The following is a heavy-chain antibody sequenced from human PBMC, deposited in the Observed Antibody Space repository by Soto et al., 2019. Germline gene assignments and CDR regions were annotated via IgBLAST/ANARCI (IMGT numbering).Heavy chain of an antibody. CDR3: GRGRSGELVVFY. D-gene: IGHD1-7*01. V-gene: IGHV1-2*02. CDR1: GYTFTGYY. CDR2: IGPNRGDT. Sequence: QVQLVQSGAEVKKSGASVEVSCKASGYTFTGYYIHWVRQAPGQGLEWMGEIGPNRGDTKYAQKFQGRVTMTRDTSISTVYMELSNLSPDDTAVYYCGRGRSGELVVFYWGQGTLVTVYS. J-gene: IGHJ4*02.